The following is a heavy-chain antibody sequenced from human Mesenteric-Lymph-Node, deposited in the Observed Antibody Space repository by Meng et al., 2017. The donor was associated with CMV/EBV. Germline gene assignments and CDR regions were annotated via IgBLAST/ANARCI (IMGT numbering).Heavy chain of an antibody. CDR3: ARPFPSWQSPRLDPFGA. Sequence: LPVRESGPGQVTPSETLSLTCTVSGDSISSFYYWGWIRQPPGRGLEWIGSVHYTGSTYYSPSLKSRVTVSVDTSKNQFSLRLTSVTAADTAVYYCARPFPSWQSPRLDPFGAWGQGTLVTVSS. J-gene: IGHJ5*02. D-gene: IGHD6-19*01. CDR1: GDSISSFYY. V-gene: IGHV4-39*01. CDR2: VHYTGST.